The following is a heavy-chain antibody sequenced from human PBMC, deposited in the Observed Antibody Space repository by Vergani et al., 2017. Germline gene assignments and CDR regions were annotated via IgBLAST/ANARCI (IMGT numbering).Heavy chain of an antibody. CDR3: AKASLFHFAAAGPGYCYFDL. CDR1: GFTFSSYA. Sequence: EVQLLESGGGLVQPGGSLRLSCAASGFTFSSYAMNWVRQAPGKGLEWVSAISGSGGSTYYADSVKGRFTISSDNAKNTLYLQMNSLRAEDTAVYYCAKASLFHFAAAGPGYCYFDLWGRGTLVTVSS. CDR2: ISGSGGST. J-gene: IGHJ2*01. D-gene: IGHD6-13*01. V-gene: IGHV3-23*01.